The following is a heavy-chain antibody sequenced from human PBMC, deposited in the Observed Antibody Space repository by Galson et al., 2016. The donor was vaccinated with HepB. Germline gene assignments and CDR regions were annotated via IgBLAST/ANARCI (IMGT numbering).Heavy chain of an antibody. CDR3: AKDWAVAGADIGSFDS. J-gene: IGHJ4*02. CDR2: IGALATGGPT. CDR1: GFTFNNYA. D-gene: IGHD2-15*01. Sequence: LRLSCAVSGFTFNNYAVSWVRKVPGKGLEWVSAIGALATGGPTYYADSVKGRFSISTDNSANTLHLEMKRLRAEDTAIYYCAKDWAVAGADIGSFDSWGQGELVIVSS. V-gene: IGHV3-23*01.